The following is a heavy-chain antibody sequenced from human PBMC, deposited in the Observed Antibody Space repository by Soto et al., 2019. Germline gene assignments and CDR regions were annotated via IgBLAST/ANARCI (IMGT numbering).Heavy chain of an antibody. Sequence: GASVKVSCKVSGYTLTELSMHWVRQAPGKGLEWMGGFDPEDGETIYAQKFQGRVTMTKNTSTSTAYMELSSLRSEDTAVYYCARLFGFWSGYYFLVNHNASNYMDV. CDR2: FDPEDGET. CDR1: GYTLTELS. D-gene: IGHD3-3*01. J-gene: IGHJ6*03. V-gene: IGHV1-24*01. CDR3: ARLFGFWSGYYFLVNHNASNYMDV.